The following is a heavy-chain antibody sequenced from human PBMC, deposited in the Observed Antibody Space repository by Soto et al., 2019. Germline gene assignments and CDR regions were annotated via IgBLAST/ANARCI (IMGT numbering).Heavy chain of an antibody. V-gene: IGHV3-15*07. D-gene: IGHD5-12*01. Sequence: GGSLRLSCAASGFIFSNAWMNWVRQAPGKGLEWVGRIKSKPNGGTTAYAAPVKGRFTISRDDSKNTVYLQMNSLQSEDTAVGNCVTGGPFFDYWGQGTQVTVSS. J-gene: IGHJ4*02. CDR2: IKSKPNGGTT. CDR3: VTGGPFFDY. CDR1: GFIFSNAW.